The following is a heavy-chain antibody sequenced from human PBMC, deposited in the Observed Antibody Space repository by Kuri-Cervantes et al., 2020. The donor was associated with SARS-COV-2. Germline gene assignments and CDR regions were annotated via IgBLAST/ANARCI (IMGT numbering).Heavy chain of an antibody. V-gene: IGHV3-33*08. J-gene: IGHJ6*03. CDR1: GFSLTNYA. CDR3: ATGAANSYMDV. CDR2: IWYDGKNE. Sequence: GESLKISCGASGFSLTNYAIHWVRQAPGKGLEWVSVIWYDGKNEYYAGSVKGRFNISRDTSKNTVSLHMNSLRAEDTAMYYCATGAANSYMDVWGRGTTFTVSS. D-gene: IGHD3-10*01.